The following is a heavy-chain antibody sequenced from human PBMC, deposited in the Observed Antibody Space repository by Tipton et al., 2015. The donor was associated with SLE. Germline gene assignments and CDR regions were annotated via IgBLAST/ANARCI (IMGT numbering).Heavy chain of an antibody. D-gene: IGHD2-2*01. V-gene: IGHV4-34*01. J-gene: IGHJ6*03. CDR3: ARGGCSSTSCPTYYYYMDV. CDR2: INHSGST. CDR1: GGSFSGYY. Sequence: LRLSCAVYGGSFSGYYWSWIRQPPGKGLEWIGEINHSGSTNYNPSLKSRVTISVDTSKNQFSLKLSSVTAADTAVYYCARGGCSSTSCPTYYYYMDVWGKGTTVTVSS.